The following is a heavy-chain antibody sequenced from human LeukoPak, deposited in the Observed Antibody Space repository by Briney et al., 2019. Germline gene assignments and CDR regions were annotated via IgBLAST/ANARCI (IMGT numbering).Heavy chain of an antibody. D-gene: IGHD5-24*01. J-gene: IGHJ4*02. CDR2: INHSGST. CDR1: GGSFSGYY. V-gene: IGHV4-34*01. Sequence: SETLSLTCAVYGGSFSGYYWSWIRQPPGKGLEWIGEINHSGSTNYNPSLKSRVTISVDTSKNQFSLKLSSVSAADTAVYYCARGRYILDWGQGTLVTVSS. CDR3: ARGRYILD.